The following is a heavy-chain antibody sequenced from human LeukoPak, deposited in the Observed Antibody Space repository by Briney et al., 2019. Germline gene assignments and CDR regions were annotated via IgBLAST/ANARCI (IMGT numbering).Heavy chain of an antibody. CDR3: ANAIAAEAKYYYYGMDV. CDR2: ISGSGGST. D-gene: IGHD6-13*01. CDR1: GFTFSSYA. J-gene: IGHJ6*02. Sequence: GGSLRLSCAASGFTFSSYAMHWVRQAPGKGLEWVAAISGSGGSTYYADSVKGRFTISRDNSKNTLYLQMNSLRAEDTAVYYCANAIAAEAKYYYYGMDVWGQGTTVTVSS. V-gene: IGHV3-23*01.